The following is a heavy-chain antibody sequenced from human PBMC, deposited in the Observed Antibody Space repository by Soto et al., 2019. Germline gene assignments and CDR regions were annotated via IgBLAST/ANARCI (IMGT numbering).Heavy chain of an antibody. Sequence: GGSLRLSCAASGFTFSNAWMSWVRQAPGKGLEWVGRIKSKTDGGTTDYAAPVKGRFTISRDDSKNTLYLQMNSLKTEDTAVYYCTTGPYYYDSSGYSGDAFDIWGQGTMVTVSS. J-gene: IGHJ3*02. V-gene: IGHV3-15*01. CDR2: IKSKTDGGTT. CDR1: GFTFSNAW. D-gene: IGHD3-22*01. CDR3: TTGPYYYDSSGYSGDAFDI.